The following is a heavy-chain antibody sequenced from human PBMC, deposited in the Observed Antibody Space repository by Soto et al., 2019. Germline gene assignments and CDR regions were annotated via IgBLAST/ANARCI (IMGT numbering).Heavy chain of an antibody. J-gene: IGHJ4*02. V-gene: IGHV3-30-3*01. Sequence: VQLVESGGGVVQPGRSLRLSCAASGFTFSSYAMHWVRQAPGKGLEWVAVISYDGSNKYYADSVKGRFTISRDNSKNTLYLQMNSLRAEDTAVYYCARGSREYYDSSGYYQTKPDFDYWGQGTLVTVSS. CDR3: ARGSREYYDSSGYYQTKPDFDY. CDR1: GFTFSSYA. CDR2: ISYDGSNK. D-gene: IGHD3-22*01.